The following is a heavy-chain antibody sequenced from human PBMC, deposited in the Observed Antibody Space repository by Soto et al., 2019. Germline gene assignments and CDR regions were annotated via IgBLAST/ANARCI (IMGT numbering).Heavy chain of an antibody. Sequence: ASVKVSCKASGYTFTSYAMHWVRQAPGQSLEWMGWINAGNGNTKYSQKFQGRVTITRDTSASTAYMELSSLRSDDTAVYYCARKRYYYDSSGYYYPDAFDIWGQGTMVTVSS. J-gene: IGHJ3*02. V-gene: IGHV1-3*01. CDR1: GYTFTSYA. D-gene: IGHD3-22*01. CDR2: INAGNGNT. CDR3: ARKRYYYDSSGYYYPDAFDI.